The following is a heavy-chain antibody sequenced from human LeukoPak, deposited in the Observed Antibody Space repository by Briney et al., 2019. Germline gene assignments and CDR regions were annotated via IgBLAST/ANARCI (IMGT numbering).Heavy chain of an antibody. CDR3: ARDEGSGYYWRAGYYFDY. J-gene: IGHJ4*02. CDR2: INSNGGST. D-gene: IGHD3-22*01. V-gene: IGHV3-64*01. CDR1: GFTFSRYA. Sequence: GGSLRLSCVASGFTFSRYAMHWVRQTPGKGLEYVSGINSNGGSTHYANSVKGRFTISRDNSKHTLYLQMGSLRTEDMAVYYCARDEGSGYYWRAGYYFDYWGQGTLVTVSS.